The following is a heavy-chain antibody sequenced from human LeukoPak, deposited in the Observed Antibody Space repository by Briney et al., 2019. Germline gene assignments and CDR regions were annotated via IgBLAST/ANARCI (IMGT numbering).Heavy chain of an antibody. V-gene: IGHV3-48*02. CDR3: AQKSNSDWFIDY. Sequence: GSLRLSCAASGFTFSSYSMNWVRQAPGKGLEWVSYISNSGNTIYYADSVKGRFTISRDNAKNSLYLQMNSLRDEDTAVYYCAQKSNSDWFIDYWGQGTLVTVSS. J-gene: IGHJ4*02. D-gene: IGHD3-9*01. CDR2: ISNSGNTI. CDR1: GFTFSSYS.